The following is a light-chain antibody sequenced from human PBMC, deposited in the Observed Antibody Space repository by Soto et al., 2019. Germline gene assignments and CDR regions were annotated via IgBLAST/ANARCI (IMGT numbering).Light chain of an antibody. CDR2: AAS. CDR1: QRIGTH. J-gene: IGKJ1*01. Sequence: DIQMTHSPSSLSASVGDRVTITCRTSQRIGTHLNWYHEKPGKAPKLLIYAASSLQSGVPSRFSGSGSGTDFTLTISSLQPEDFATYYCQQSYSNPWTFGQGTKVDIK. V-gene: IGKV1-39*01. CDR3: QQSYSNPWT.